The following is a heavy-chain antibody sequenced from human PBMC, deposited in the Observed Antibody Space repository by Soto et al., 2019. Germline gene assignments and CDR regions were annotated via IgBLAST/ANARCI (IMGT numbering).Heavy chain of an antibody. Sequence: SETLSLTCTVSGGSISSSSYYWGWIRQPPGKGLEWIGSIYYSGSTYYNPSLKSRVTISVDTSKNQFSLKLSSVTAADTAVYYCARRRYFGGMDVWGQGTTVTVSS. CDR2: IYYSGST. CDR1: GGSISSSSYY. V-gene: IGHV4-39*01. CDR3: ARRRYFGGMDV. J-gene: IGHJ6*02. D-gene: IGHD1-20*01.